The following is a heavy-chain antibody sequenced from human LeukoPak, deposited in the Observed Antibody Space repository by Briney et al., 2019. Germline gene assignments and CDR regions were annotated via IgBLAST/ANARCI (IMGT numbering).Heavy chain of an antibody. CDR2: ITGDGRNT. V-gene: IGHV3-43*02. CDR1: GFTFDGYA. CDR3: AKPRGSGWSPFDY. Sequence: PRGSLRLSCAASGFTFDGYAMDWVRQAPGKGLEWVSLITGDGRNTYYADSVEGRFTISRDNSKNSLYLQMNSLRIEDTAFYYCAKPRGSGWSPFDYWGQGTLVTVSS. J-gene: IGHJ4*02. D-gene: IGHD6-19*01.